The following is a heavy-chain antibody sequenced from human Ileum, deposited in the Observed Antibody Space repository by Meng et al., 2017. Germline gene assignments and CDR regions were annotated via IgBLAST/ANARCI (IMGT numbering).Heavy chain of an antibody. V-gene: IGHV2-5*01. Sequence: SVPPPVKPTQTPTLTCTFSGFSLTTRGEGVGGIRQPPGKALEWLALIYWNDEKHYSPSLKSRLTITKDTSKNQVVLTMTNMDPVDTATYYCAHRVHLYTCSWSYWGQGTLVTVSS. J-gene: IGHJ4*02. CDR2: IYWNDEK. CDR1: GFSLTTRGEG. D-gene: IGHD1-1*01. CDR3: AHRVHLYTCSWSY.